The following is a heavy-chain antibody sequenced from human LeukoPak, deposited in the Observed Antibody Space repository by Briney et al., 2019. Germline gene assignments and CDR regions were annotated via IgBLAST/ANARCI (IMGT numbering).Heavy chain of an antibody. V-gene: IGHV3-7*01. J-gene: IGHJ4*02. CDR1: VFISSRHW. Sequence: PGGSLRLSCAVSVFISSRHWMSWVRQTPAKGLEWVANIKEDASEENYVDSVKGRFTISRDNAKNSLYLQMNSLRAEDTAVYYCAIAAGWELGYWGQGTLVTVSS. D-gene: IGHD6-25*01. CDR3: AIAAGWELGY. CDR2: IKEDASEE.